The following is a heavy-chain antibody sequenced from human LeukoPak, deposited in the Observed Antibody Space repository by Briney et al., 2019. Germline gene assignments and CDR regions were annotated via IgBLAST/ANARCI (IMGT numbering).Heavy chain of an antibody. CDR1: GFTLGDYA. CDR2: IRSKAYGGTT. J-gene: IGHJ4*02. D-gene: IGHD6-13*01. V-gene: IGHV3-49*04. Sequence: GGSLRLSCTASGFTLGDYAMSWVRQAPGRGREWVSFIRSKAYGGTTEYAASVKGRFTISRDDSKSIAYLQMNSLKTEDTAVYYCTRGHGAAAGLLHSWGEGTLVTVSS. CDR3: TRGHGAAAGLLHS.